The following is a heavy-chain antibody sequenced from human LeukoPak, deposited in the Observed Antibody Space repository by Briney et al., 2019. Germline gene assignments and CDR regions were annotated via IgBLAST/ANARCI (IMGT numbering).Heavy chain of an antibody. D-gene: IGHD1-26*01. J-gene: IGHJ3*02. CDR2: IDANAKTT. CDR3: LTVVETTIAAFDI. Sequence: GGSLRLSCAASGFTFSNYWLHWVRQAPGKGLVWVSRIDANAKTTSYADSVKGRFTVSTDNAKKTLYLQMNSLRVEDTAVYYCLTVVETTIAAFDIWGQGTMVTVSS. CDR1: GFTFSNYW. V-gene: IGHV3-74*01.